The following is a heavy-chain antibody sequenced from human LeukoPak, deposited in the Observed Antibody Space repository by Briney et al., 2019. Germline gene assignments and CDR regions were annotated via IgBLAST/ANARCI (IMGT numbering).Heavy chain of an antibody. CDR2: VNPNSGGT. CDR3: ATRDDSTGYYHFDY. Sequence: ASVKVSCKASGYTFTGYYMHWVRQAPGQGLEWMGWVNPNSGGTNYAQKFQGRVTMTRDTSISTAYMELSRLRSDDTAVYYCATRDDSTGYYHFDYWGQGTLVTVSS. V-gene: IGHV1-2*02. J-gene: IGHJ4*02. CDR1: GYTFTGYY. D-gene: IGHD3-22*01.